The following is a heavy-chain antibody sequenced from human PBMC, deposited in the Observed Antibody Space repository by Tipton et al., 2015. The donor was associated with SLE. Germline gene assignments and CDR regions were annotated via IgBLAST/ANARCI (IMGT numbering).Heavy chain of an antibody. CDR2: INPSGST. CDR1: GGSISSYY. CDR3: ARQLTVDGSLDI. Sequence: TLSLTCTVSGGSISSYYWNWIRQPPGKGLEWIGEINPSGSTDYNPSLSSRVTILADSSKNQVSLKLTSVADADTAVYYCARQLTVDGSLDIWGQGTLVTVSS. V-gene: IGHV4-34*01. J-gene: IGHJ4*02. D-gene: IGHD1-26*01.